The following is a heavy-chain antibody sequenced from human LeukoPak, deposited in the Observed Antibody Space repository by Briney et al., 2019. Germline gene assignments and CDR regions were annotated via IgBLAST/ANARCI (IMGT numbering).Heavy chain of an antibody. CDR2: ISGSGGST. CDR1: GFTFSSYA. J-gene: IGHJ4*02. CDR3: AKMGPRYFDWSVDF. D-gene: IGHD3-9*01. Sequence: PGGSLRLSCAASGFTFSSYAMSWVRQAPGKGLEWVSTISGSGGSTYYADSVRGRFTISRDYSKNTLSLQMNSLRAEDTAVYYCAKMGPRYFDWSVDFWGQGTLVTVSS. V-gene: IGHV3-23*01.